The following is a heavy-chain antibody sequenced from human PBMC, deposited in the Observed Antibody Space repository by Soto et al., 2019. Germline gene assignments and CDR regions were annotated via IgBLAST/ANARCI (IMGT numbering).Heavy chain of an antibody. CDR1: GFTFSSFG. Sequence: QVQLVESGGGVVQPGRSLRLSCAASGFTFSSFGMHWVRQAPGKGLEWVAVIWYDGSNTYYADSVKGRFTISRDNFKNTLYLQMNSLRAKDTAVYYCARDQGDGWGQGTLVTVSS. V-gene: IGHV3-33*01. D-gene: IGHD2-21*02. J-gene: IGHJ4*02. CDR2: IWYDGSNT. CDR3: ARDQGDG.